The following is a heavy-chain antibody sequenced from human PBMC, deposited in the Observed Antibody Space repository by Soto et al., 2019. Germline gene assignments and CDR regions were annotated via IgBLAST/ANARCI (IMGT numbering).Heavy chain of an antibody. CDR2: ISYDGSNK. V-gene: IGHV3-30*18. J-gene: IGHJ4*02. D-gene: IGHD6-13*01. CDR1: GFTFSSYG. Sequence: QVQLVESGGGVVQPGRSLRLSCAASGFTFSSYGMHWVRQAPGKGLEWVAVISYDGSNKYYADSVKGRFTISRDNSKNTLYLQMNSLRAEDTAVYYCAQDHGSSWSIDYWGQGTLVTVSS. CDR3: AQDHGSSWSIDY.